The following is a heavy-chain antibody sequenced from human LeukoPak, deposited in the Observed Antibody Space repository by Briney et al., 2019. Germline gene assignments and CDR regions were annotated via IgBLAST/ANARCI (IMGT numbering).Heavy chain of an antibody. J-gene: IGHJ4*02. CDR2: ISWNSGSI. CDR1: GFTFDDYA. V-gene: IGHV3-9*01. Sequence: GGSLRLSCAASGFTFDDYAMHWVRQAPGKGLEWVSGISWNSGSIGYADSVKGRFTISRDNAKNSLYLQMNSLRAEDTAVYYCPLELGEGFDYWGQGTLVTVSS. D-gene: IGHD1-7*01. CDR3: PLELGEGFDY.